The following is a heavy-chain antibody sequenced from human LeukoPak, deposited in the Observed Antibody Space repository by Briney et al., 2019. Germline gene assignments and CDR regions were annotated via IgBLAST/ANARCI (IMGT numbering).Heavy chain of an antibody. Sequence: GRSLRLSCAASGFTFSSYGMHWVRQAPGKGLEWVAVIWYDGSNKYYADSVKGRFTISRDNSKNTLYLQMNSLRAEDKAVYYCARSGYGSGSYADYWGQGTLVTVSS. J-gene: IGHJ4*02. CDR1: GFTFSSYG. CDR2: IWYDGSNK. CDR3: ARSGYGSGSYADY. V-gene: IGHV3-33*01. D-gene: IGHD3-10*01.